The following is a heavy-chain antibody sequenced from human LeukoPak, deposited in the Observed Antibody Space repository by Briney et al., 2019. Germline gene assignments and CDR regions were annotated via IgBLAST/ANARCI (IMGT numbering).Heavy chain of an antibody. Sequence: PSETLSLTCTVSGGSISRYYWSWIRQPPGKGLEWIGYIYYSGSTNYNPSLKSRVTISLDTSRNQFSLRLSSVTAADTAVYFCAREYSTSSEGDYFDYWGQGSLVTVSS. CDR1: GGSISRYY. V-gene: IGHV4-59*01. CDR2: IYYSGST. CDR3: AREYSTSSEGDYFDY. J-gene: IGHJ4*02. D-gene: IGHD6-6*01.